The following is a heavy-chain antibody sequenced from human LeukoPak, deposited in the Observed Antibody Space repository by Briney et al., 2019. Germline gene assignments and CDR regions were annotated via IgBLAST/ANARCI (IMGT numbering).Heavy chain of an antibody. Sequence: GRSLRPSCAASGFTFSSYALSWVRQAPGMGLQWVSAISHTGGSTYYADSVKGRFTISRDNSKNTLYLQINSLRANDPAVYYCAKAPIYDSTGYYREYDYWGQGTLVTVSS. CDR1: GFTFSSYA. CDR2: ISHTGGST. CDR3: AKAPIYDSTGYYREYDY. J-gene: IGHJ4*02. V-gene: IGHV3-23*01. D-gene: IGHD3-22*01.